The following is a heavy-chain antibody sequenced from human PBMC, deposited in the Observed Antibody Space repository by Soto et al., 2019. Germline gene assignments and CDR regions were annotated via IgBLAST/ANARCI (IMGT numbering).Heavy chain of an antibody. J-gene: IGHJ6*02. CDR1: GFTFSSYA. Sequence: GGSLRLSCAASGFTFSSYAMSWVRQAPGKGLEWVSAISGSGGSTYYADSVKGRFTISRDNSKNTLYLQMNSLRAEDTAVYYCAKDCITIFGVVIRGCGMDVWGQGTTVTVSS. V-gene: IGHV3-23*01. CDR2: ISGSGGST. D-gene: IGHD3-3*01. CDR3: AKDCITIFGVVIRGCGMDV.